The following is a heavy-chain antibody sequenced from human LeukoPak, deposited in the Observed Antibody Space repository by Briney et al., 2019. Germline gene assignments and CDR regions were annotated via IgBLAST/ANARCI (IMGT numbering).Heavy chain of an antibody. V-gene: IGHV4-34*01. CDR3: ARLGRYIAAPEGY. CDR2: INHSGST. Sequence: PSETLSLTCAVYGGSFSGYYWSWIRQPPGKGQEWIGEINHSGSTNYNPSLKSRVTISVDTSKNQFSLKLSSVTAADTAVYYCARLGRYIAAPEGYWGQGTLVTVSS. J-gene: IGHJ4*02. D-gene: IGHD6-13*01. CDR1: GGSFSGYY.